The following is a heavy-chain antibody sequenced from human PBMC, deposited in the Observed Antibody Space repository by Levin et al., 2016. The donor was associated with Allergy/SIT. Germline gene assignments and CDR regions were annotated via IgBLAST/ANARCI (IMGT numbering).Heavy chain of an antibody. J-gene: IGHJ6*02. Sequence: GGSLRLSCAASGFTFSSYWMSWVRQAPGKGLEWVANIKQDGSEKYYVDSVKGRFTISRDNAKNSLYLQMNSLRAEDTAVYYCARAPFWSGYYTSWVFYGMDVWGQGTTVTVSS. D-gene: IGHD3-3*01. CDR2: IKQDGSEK. V-gene: IGHV3-7*01. CDR1: GFTFSSYW. CDR3: ARAPFWSGYYTSWVFYGMDV.